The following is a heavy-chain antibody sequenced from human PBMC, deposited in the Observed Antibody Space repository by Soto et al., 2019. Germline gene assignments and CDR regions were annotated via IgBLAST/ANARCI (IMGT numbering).Heavy chain of an antibody. J-gene: IGHJ3*02. Sequence: QVQLVESGGGVVQPGRSLRLSCAASGFTFSAYGMHWVRQAPGKGLEWVAVVWFDGSNKYYTDSVKGRFTISRDNSKITLYLQMNSLRVEDTAVYYCARLSQMGSTTEAFDIWGQGTMVTVSS. D-gene: IGHD1-1*01. CDR3: ARLSQMGSTTEAFDI. CDR1: GFTFSAYG. CDR2: VWFDGSNK. V-gene: IGHV3-33*01.